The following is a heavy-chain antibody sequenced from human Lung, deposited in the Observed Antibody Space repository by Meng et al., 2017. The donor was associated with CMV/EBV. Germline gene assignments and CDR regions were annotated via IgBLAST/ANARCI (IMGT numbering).Heavy chain of an antibody. V-gene: IGHV3-11*04. CDR2: ISSSGSTI. CDR3: ARDRGEYGYYDSSGYYAY. J-gene: IGHJ4*02. Sequence: TVSEYYMSWIRQAPGKGLEWVSYISSSGSTIYYADSVKGRFNISRDNAKNSLYLQMNSLRAEDTAVYYCARDRGEYGYYDSSGYYAYWGQGTLVTVSS. CDR1: TVSEYY. D-gene: IGHD3-22*01.